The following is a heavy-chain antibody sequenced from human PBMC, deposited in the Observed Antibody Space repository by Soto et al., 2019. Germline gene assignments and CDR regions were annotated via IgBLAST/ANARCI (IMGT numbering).Heavy chain of an antibody. CDR1: GYTFTSYY. V-gene: IGHV1-46*01. J-gene: IGHJ4*02. D-gene: IGHD2-15*01. CDR3: ATLLSRYCSGGSCFPFDY. Sequence: GASVKVSCKASGYTFTSYYMHWVRQAPGQGLEWMGIINPSGGSTSYAQKFQGRVTMTRDTSTSTVYMELSSLRSEDTAVYYCATLLSRYCSGGSCFPFDYWGQGNLVTVSS. CDR2: INPSGGST.